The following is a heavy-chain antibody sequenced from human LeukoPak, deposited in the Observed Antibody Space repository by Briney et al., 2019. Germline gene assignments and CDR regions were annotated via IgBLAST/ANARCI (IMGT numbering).Heavy chain of an antibody. Sequence: PGRSLRLSCAASGFTFSSYAMSWVRQAPGKGLEWVSAISGSGGSTYYADSVKGRFTISRDNSKNTLYLQMNSLRAEDTAVYYCAKDGPILGKVAARPYFDYWGQGTLVTVSS. CDR1: GFTFSSYA. J-gene: IGHJ4*02. D-gene: IGHD6-6*01. CDR2: ISGSGGST. V-gene: IGHV3-23*01. CDR3: AKDGPILGKVAARPYFDY.